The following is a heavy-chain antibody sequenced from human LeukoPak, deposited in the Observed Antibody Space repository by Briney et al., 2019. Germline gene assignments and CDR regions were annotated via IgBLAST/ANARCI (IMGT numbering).Heavy chain of an antibody. CDR2: ISGSGGST. Sequence: GGSLRLSCAASGFTFSSYAMSWVRQAPGKGLEWVSAISGSGGSTYYADSVKGLFAISRDDSKRTLYLQMDSLRGEDTAVYYCAKDFGRNLGGPGYWGRGTLVIVSS. V-gene: IGHV3-23*01. CDR1: GFTFSSYA. CDR3: AKDFGRNLGGPGY. D-gene: IGHD1-14*01. J-gene: IGHJ4*02.